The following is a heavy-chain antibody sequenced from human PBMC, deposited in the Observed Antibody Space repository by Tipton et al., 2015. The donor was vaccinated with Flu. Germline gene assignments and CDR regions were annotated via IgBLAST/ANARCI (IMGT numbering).Heavy chain of an antibody. J-gene: IGHJ4*02. CDR2: INQDGTRK. CDR3: AGGQDQGDY. CDR1: GFPFSDVW. D-gene: IGHD2-2*01. Sequence: SLRLSCVSSGFPFSDVWMSCVRQAPGGGLEWLANINQDGTRKNYVDSVRGRFTISRDNTKNSLFLQLNSLRFEDTAVYFCAGGQDQGDYWGQGTLVTVS. V-gene: IGHV3-7*04.